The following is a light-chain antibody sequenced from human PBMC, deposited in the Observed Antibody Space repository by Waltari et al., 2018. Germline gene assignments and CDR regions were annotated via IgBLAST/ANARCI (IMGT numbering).Light chain of an antibody. Sequence: DIVMTQSPDSLAVSLGARAAINCKSSQTVFPTSNNKSYLAWYQQKPGQAPKLLFYWASTRESGVPDRFSGSGSGTDFTLTISSLQAEDAAVYYCQQYYNTPFTFGQGTKLEIK. CDR3: QQYYNTPFT. CDR1: QTVFPTSNNKSY. CDR2: WAS. J-gene: IGKJ2*01. V-gene: IGKV4-1*01.